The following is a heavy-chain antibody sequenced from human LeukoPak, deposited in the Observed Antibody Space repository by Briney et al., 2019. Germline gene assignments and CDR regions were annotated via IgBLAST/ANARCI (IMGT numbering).Heavy chain of an antibody. CDR2: IDAGGST. J-gene: IGHJ5*02. CDR3: AKEIAAARGWFDP. V-gene: IGHV4-61*02. Sequence: SETLSLTCTVSGGSISSGGSIGSFYWSWIRQPAGKGLEWIGRIDAGGSTNYNPSLRGRVTISVDTSKNQFSLRLISVTAADAAVYYCAKEIAAARGWFDPWGQGTLVTVSS. D-gene: IGHD6-13*01. CDR1: GGSISSGGSIGSFY.